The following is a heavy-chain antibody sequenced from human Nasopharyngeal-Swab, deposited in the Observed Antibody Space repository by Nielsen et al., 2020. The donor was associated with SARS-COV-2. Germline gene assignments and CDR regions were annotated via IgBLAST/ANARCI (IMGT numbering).Heavy chain of an antibody. CDR2: ISYDGSNK. Sequence: SLKISCAASGFTFSSYGMHWVRQAPGKGLEWVAVISYDGSNKYYADSVKGRFTISRDNAKNSLYLQMNSLRAEDTAVYYCASEPVRYFDPMGAFDIWGQGTMVTVSS. D-gene: IGHD3-9*01. CDR3: ASEPVRYFDPMGAFDI. CDR1: GFTFSSYG. V-gene: IGHV3-30*03. J-gene: IGHJ3*02.